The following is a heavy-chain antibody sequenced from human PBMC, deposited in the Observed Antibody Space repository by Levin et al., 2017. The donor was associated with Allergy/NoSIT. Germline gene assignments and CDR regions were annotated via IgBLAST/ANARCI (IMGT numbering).Heavy chain of an antibody. CDR2: TYYRSKWYN. CDR1: GDSVSSNSAA. J-gene: IGHJ6*02. Sequence: MSSETLSLTCAISGDSVSSNSAAWNWIRQSPSRGLEWLGRTYYRSKWYNDYAVSVKSRITINPDTSKNQFSLQLNSVTPEDTAVYYCARELGSSGHYYYYYYGMDVWGQGTTVTVSS. CDR3: ARELGSSGHYYYYYYGMDV. D-gene: IGHD6-19*01. V-gene: IGHV6-1*01.